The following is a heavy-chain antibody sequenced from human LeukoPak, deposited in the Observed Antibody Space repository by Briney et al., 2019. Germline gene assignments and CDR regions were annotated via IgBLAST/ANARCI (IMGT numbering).Heavy chain of an antibody. D-gene: IGHD3-3*01. CDR2: IWYDGSSK. J-gene: IGHJ6*02. CDR3: ARSPRGDFWSGYLDYGMDV. V-gene: IGHV3-33*08. CDR1: GFTFSSYA. Sequence: PGGSLRLSCAASGFTFSSYAMHWVRQAPGKGLEWVAVIWYDGSSKYYADSVKGRFTISRDNSKNTLYLQMNSLRAEDTAVYYCARSPRGDFWSGYLDYGMDVWGQGTTVTVSS.